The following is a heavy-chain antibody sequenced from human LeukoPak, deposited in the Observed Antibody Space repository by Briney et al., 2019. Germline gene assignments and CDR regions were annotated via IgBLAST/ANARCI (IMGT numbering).Heavy chain of an antibody. D-gene: IGHD6-19*01. Sequence: GASVKVSFKASGYTFTSYDIHWVRQATGQGLEWMGWMNPNSGNTGYAQKFQGRVTMTRNTSISTAYMELSSLRSEDTAVYYCARVHSQWLVLNYWGQGTLVTVSS. J-gene: IGHJ4*02. CDR3: ARVHSQWLVLNY. V-gene: IGHV1-8*01. CDR1: GYTFTSYD. CDR2: MNPNSGNT.